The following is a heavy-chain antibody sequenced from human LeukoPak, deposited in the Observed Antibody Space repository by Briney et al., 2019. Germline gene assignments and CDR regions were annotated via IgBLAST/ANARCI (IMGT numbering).Heavy chain of an antibody. CDR2: IYPGDSDT. J-gene: IGHJ4*02. CDR3: ARDRYSGTYLSYFDY. V-gene: IGHV5-51*01. CDR1: GYSFTSFW. D-gene: IGHD1-26*01. Sequence: GESLKISCKGSGYSFTSFWIAWVRQMPGKGLEWMGIIYPGDSDTRYSPSFEGQVTFSADKSISTAYLQWSSLQASDTAMYYCARDRYSGTYLSYFDYWAQGTLVTVSS.